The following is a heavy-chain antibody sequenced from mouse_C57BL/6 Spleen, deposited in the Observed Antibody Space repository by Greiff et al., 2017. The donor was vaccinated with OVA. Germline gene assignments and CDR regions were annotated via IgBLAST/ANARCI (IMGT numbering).Heavy chain of an antibody. J-gene: IGHJ2*01. CDR2: ISSGSSTI. CDR1: GFTFSDYG. V-gene: IGHV5-17*01. CDR3: ARDYGSSFLDY. Sequence: EVKLVESGGGLVKPGGSLKLSCAASGFTFSDYGMHWVRQAPEKGLEWVAYISSGSSTIYYADTVKGRFTISRDNAKNTLFLQITSLRSEDTAMYYCARDYGSSFLDYWGQGTTLTVSS. D-gene: IGHD1-1*01.